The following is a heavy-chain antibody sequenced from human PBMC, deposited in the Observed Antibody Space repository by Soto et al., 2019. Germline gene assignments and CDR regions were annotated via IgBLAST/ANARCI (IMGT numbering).Heavy chain of an antibody. V-gene: IGHV1-24*01. Sequence: ASVKVACKVSGYTLTELSMHWVRQAPGKGLEWMGGFDPEDGETIYAQKFQGRVTMTEDTSTDTAYMELSSLRSEDTAVYYCATGQGLVAHRFDYWGQGTLVTVSS. J-gene: IGHJ4*02. CDR3: ATGQGLVAHRFDY. CDR2: FDPEDGET. CDR1: GYTLTELS. D-gene: IGHD2-2*01.